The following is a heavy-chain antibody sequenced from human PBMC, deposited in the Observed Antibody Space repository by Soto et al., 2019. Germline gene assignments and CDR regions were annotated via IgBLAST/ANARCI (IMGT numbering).Heavy chain of an antibody. Sequence: SETLSLTCTVSGGSISSYYWSWIRQPPGKGLEWIGYIYYSGSTNYNPSLKSRVTISVDTSKNQFSLKLSSVTAADTAVYYCARLSYSNYAYYYSSYMDVWGKGTTVTVSS. CDR2: IYYSGST. J-gene: IGHJ6*03. CDR3: ARLSYSNYAYYYSSYMDV. CDR1: GGSISSYY. V-gene: IGHV4-59*08. D-gene: IGHD4-4*01.